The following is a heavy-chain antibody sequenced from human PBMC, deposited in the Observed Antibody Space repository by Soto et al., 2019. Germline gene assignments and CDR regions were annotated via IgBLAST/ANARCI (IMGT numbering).Heavy chain of an antibody. CDR1: GGAISSYY. CDR3: ARVAFSYFGMEV. D-gene: IGHD3-3*02. Sequence: PSETLSLTCSVPGGAISSYYWSWVRQPAGKGLEWIGRVFSSGSTNYNASLKSRVTMSIDTSKNEVSLTLRSVTAADTGVYYCARVAFSYFGMEVWGPGTTVTVSS. V-gene: IGHV4-4*07. CDR2: VFSSGST. J-gene: IGHJ6*02.